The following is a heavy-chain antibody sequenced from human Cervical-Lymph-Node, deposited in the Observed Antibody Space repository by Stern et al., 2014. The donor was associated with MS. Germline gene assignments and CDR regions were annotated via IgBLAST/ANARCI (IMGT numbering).Heavy chain of an antibody. CDR3: ARDPRVAVAGTGGGFDP. D-gene: IGHD6-19*01. CDR2: FSGYTDNP. Sequence: QVQLVESGAEVKKPGASVKVSCKSSGYTFSNYGISWVRQAPGQGLEWMGWFSGYTDNPNYVEDFQGSVIMTPDPSTNTAYMELRSLRSDDTAVYYCARDPRVAVAGTGGGFDPWGQGTLVTVSS. CDR1: GYTFSNYG. J-gene: IGHJ5*02. V-gene: IGHV1-18*01.